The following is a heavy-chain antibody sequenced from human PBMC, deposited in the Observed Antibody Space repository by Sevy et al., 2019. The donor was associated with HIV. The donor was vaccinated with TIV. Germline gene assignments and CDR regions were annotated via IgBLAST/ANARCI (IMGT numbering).Heavy chain of an antibody. CDR3: ARDLPPSATTVAHFDY. Sequence: GGSLRLSCAASGFLFSSYEMSWVRQAPGKGQEWVSHIRQSGSSTYYSDSVKGRFTISRDNAENSLYLQMNSLRVEDTAVYYCARDLPPSATTVAHFDYWGQGTLVTVSS. J-gene: IGHJ4*02. CDR1: GFLFSSYE. CDR2: IRQSGSST. V-gene: IGHV3-48*03. D-gene: IGHD4-17*01.